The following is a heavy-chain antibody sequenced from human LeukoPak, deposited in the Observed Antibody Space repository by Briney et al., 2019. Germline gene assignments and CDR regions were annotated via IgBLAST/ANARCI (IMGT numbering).Heavy chain of an antibody. D-gene: IGHD4-17*01. CDR3: TRGLPGSTVVIDSSLYYFDY. CDR1: GGSISSGDYY. J-gene: IGHJ4*02. Sequence: PSETLSLTCTVSGGSISSGDYYWSWIRQPPGKGLEWIGYIYYSGSTYYNPSLKSRVTISVDTSKNQFSLKLSSVTAADTAVYYCTRGLPGSTVVIDSSLYYFDYWGQGTLVTVSS. CDR2: IYYSGST. V-gene: IGHV4-30-4*01.